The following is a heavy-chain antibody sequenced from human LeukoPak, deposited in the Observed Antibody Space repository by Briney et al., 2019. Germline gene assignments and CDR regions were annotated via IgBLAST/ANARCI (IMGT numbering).Heavy chain of an antibody. CDR3: ARDRSSGWDHDAFDI. Sequence: ASVKVSCKASGYTFTSYGISWVRQAPGQGLEWMGWISAYNGNTNYAQKLQGRVTMTTDTSTSTAYMELRSLRSDDTAVYYCARDRSSGWDHDAFDIWGQGTMVTASS. CDR1: GYTFTSYG. D-gene: IGHD6-19*01. CDR2: ISAYNGNT. J-gene: IGHJ3*02. V-gene: IGHV1-18*01.